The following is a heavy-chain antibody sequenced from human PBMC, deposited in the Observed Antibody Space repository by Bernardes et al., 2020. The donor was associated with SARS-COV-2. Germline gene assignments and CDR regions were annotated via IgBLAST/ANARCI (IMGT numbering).Heavy chain of an antibody. V-gene: IGHV3-48*03. CDR1: GFMFSSYE. CDR2: ISNTGGTI. Sequence: GGSLRLSCVGSGFMFSSYEMNWVRQAPGKGLEGVSYISNTGGTIHYADSLKGRFTISRDNAKDALYLQMNILRVEDTSVYYCVREGIHNWFDPWGQGALVTVSS. CDR3: VREGIHNWFDP. J-gene: IGHJ5*02.